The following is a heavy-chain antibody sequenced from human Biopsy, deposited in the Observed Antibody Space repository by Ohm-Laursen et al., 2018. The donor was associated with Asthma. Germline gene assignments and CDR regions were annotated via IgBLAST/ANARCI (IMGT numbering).Heavy chain of an antibody. CDR1: YGSITSSGYY. V-gene: IGHV4-31*03. J-gene: IGHJ4*02. CDR2: IYYSGST. Sequence: TLSLTCPVSYGSITSSGYYWTWIRQHPGKGLEWIGFIYYSGSTYYNPSLKSRVSISIDTSRNQFSLKLSSVTAADTAVYYCARAQDYYDSRGYYRSFDYWGQGTLVTVFS. CDR3: ARAQDYYDSRGYYRSFDY. D-gene: IGHD3-22*01.